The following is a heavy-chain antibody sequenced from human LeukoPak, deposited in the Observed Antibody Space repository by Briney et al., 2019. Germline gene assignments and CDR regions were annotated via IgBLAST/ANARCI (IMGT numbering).Heavy chain of an antibody. Sequence: PGGSLRLSCAASGFTFSDYYMSWIRQAPGKGLEWVSYISSSGSTIYYADSVKGRFTISRDNAKNSLYLQVNSLRDEDTAVYHCARGVTALAAEIDYWGQGTLVTVSS. J-gene: IGHJ4*02. V-gene: IGHV3-11*04. D-gene: IGHD6-13*01. CDR2: ISSSGSTI. CDR1: GFTFSDYY. CDR3: ARGVTALAAEIDY.